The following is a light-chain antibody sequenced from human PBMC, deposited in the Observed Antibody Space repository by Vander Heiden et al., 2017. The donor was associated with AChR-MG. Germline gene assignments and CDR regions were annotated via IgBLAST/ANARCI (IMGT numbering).Light chain of an antibody. CDR2: SAS. CDR1: QGIGND. J-gene: IGKJ1*01. V-gene: IGKV1-6*01. Sequence: AIQITPSPSPLSASVGDRVTITCRASQGIGNDLGWYQQKPGKAPNLLIYSASSLQSGVPSRFSGSGSGTDFTLTISSLQPEDFATYYCLQDYNFLWTFGQGTKVEIK. CDR3: LQDYNFLWT.